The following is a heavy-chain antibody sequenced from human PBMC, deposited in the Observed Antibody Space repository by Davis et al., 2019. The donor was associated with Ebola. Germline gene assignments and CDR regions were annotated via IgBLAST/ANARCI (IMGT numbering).Heavy chain of an antibody. CDR3: AREGGNRGIVATSY. CDR2: ISSSGSTI. CDR1: GFTFSSYE. Sequence: GESLKISCAASGFTFSSYEMNWVRQAPGKGLEWVSYISSSGSTIYYADSVKGRFTISRDNAKNSLYLQMNSLRAEDTAVYYCAREGGNRGIVATSYWGQGTLVTVSS. J-gene: IGHJ4*02. D-gene: IGHD5-12*01. V-gene: IGHV3-48*03.